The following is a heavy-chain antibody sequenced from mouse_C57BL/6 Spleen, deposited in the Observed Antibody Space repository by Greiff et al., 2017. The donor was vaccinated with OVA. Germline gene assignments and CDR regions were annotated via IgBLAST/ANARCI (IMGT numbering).Heavy chain of an antibody. CDR2: IDPETGGT. J-gene: IGHJ2*01. V-gene: IGHV1-15*01. Sequence: QVQLKRSGAELVRPGASVTLSCKASGYTFTDYEMHWVKQTPVHGLEWIGAIDPETGGTAYNQKFKGKAILTADKSSSTAYMELRSLTSEDSAVYYCTRGIYGTYFDYWGQGTTLTVSS. CDR3: TRGIYGTYFDY. CDR1: GYTFTDYE. D-gene: IGHD1-1*01.